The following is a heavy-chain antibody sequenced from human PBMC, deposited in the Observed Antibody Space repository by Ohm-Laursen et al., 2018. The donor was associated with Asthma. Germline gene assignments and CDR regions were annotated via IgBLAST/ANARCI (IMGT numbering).Heavy chain of an antibody. D-gene: IGHD6-19*01. CDR1: GFTFGDYA. CDR2: IRWNSDST. J-gene: IGHJ4*02. V-gene: IGHV3-9*01. CDR3: ASPYSSGWYREYYFDY. Sequence: SLRLSCTASGFTFGDYAMHWVRQRPGKGLEWVSGIRWNSDSTGYVDSVKGRFTISRDNSKNTLYLQMNSLRAEDTAVYYCASPYSSGWYREYYFDYWGQGTLVTVSS.